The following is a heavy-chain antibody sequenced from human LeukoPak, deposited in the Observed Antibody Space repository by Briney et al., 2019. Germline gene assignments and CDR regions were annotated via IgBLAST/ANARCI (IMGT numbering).Heavy chain of an antibody. J-gene: IGHJ1*01. CDR2: IIPIFGTA. CDR3: ARWGPTVTHSGAEYFQH. D-gene: IGHD4-17*01. V-gene: IGHV1-69*05. Sequence: SVKVSCKASGGTFSSYAISWVRQAPGQGLEWMGRIIPIFGTANYAQKFQGRVTITTDESTSTAYMELSSLRSEDTAVYYCARWGPTVTHSGAEYFQHWGQGTLVAVFS. CDR1: GGTFSSYA.